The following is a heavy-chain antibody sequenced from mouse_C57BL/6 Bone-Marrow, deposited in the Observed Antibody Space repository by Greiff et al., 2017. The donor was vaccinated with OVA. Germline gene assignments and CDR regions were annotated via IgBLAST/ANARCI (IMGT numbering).Heavy chain of an antibody. CDR1: GFTFSDYG. CDR2: ISNLAYSI. D-gene: IGHD2-1*01. CDR3: ARPSYGTWYFDV. J-gene: IGHJ1*03. Sequence: DVKLVESGGGLVQPGGSLKLSCAASGFTFSDYGMAWVRQAPRKGPEWVAFISNLAYSIYYADTVTGRFTISRENAKNTLYLEMSSLRSEDTAMYYCARPSYGTWYFDVWGTGTTVTVSS. V-gene: IGHV5-15*01.